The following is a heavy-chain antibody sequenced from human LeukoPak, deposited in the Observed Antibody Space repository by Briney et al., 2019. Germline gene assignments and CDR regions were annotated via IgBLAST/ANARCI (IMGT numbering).Heavy chain of an antibody. Sequence: ASVKVSCKVSGYTFTDYYMHWVQQAPGKGLEWMGLVDPEDGETIYAEKFQGRVTITADTSTDTAYMELSSLRSEDTAVYYCATWGYSSSGDYWGQGTLVTVSS. CDR2: VDPEDGET. D-gene: IGHD6-13*01. CDR3: ATWGYSSSGDY. V-gene: IGHV1-69-2*01. J-gene: IGHJ4*02. CDR1: GYTFTDYY.